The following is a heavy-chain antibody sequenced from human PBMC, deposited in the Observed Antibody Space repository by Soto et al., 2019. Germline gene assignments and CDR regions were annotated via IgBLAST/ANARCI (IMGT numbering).Heavy chain of an antibody. D-gene: IGHD3-10*01. V-gene: IGHV3-11*04. CDR3: ARPGSGSYSGMDV. Sequence: PGGSLRLSCAASGFTLSDYYMSWIRQAPGKGLEWVSYITSSGSTIYYADSVKGRFTISRDNAKNSLYLQMNSLRDEDTAVYYCARPGSGSYSGMDVWGQGTTVTVSS. CDR1: GFTLSDYY. CDR2: ITSSGSTI. J-gene: IGHJ6*02.